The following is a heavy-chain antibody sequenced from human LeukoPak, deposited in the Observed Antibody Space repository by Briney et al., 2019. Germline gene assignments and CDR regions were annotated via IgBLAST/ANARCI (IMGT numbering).Heavy chain of an antibody. D-gene: IGHD5-18*01. J-gene: IGHJ4*02. CDR1: GGSFNGYY. Sequence: PSETLSLTCAVYGGSFNGYYWSWFRQPPGKGLEWIGEINHSGSTDYNPSLKSRVTISVDTSKNQFSLKLSSVTAADTAVYYCAREQLWTYYFDYWGQGTLVTVSS. CDR2: INHSGST. CDR3: AREQLWTYYFDY. V-gene: IGHV4-34*01.